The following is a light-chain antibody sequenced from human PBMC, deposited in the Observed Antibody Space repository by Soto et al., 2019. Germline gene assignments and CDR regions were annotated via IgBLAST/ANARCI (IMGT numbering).Light chain of an antibody. J-gene: IGKJ4*01. Sequence: EIVLTQSPATLSVSPGERATLSCRASQSVSSNLAWYQLKPGQAPRLLIYGASTRATGIPARFSGSRSGTEFNLTISSLQSEDFAVYYCQQYNNWPLTFGGGTKVEIK. CDR1: QSVSSN. V-gene: IGKV3-15*01. CDR3: QQYNNWPLT. CDR2: GAS.